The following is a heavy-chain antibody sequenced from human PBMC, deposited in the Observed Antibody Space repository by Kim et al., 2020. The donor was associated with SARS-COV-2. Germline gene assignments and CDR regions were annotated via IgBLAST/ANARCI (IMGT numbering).Heavy chain of an antibody. J-gene: IGHJ5*01. Sequence: LSLTCAASGFTLSTFVMSWVRQAPGKGLEWVSAITEGVGVTYYADSVKGRFTISRDNSKNTLYLQMNSLRAEDTAIYYCAKPDGPDFWGQGTLVTVS. V-gene: IGHV3-23*01. CDR3: AKPDGPDF. CDR1: GFTLSTFV. CDR2: ITEGVGVT.